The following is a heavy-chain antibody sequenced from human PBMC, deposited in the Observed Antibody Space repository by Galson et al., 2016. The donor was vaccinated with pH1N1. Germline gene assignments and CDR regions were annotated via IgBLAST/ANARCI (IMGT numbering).Heavy chain of an antibody. D-gene: IGHD3-10*01. Sequence: SLRLSCAASGFAFNNYAMSWVRQAPGKGLEWVSATSCSGGTIYFADSERGRFTVSRDNSKNTLYLQMSSLRPEDTAVYYCVKDLGENIGGGYCPGDGGLGALLTVSS. CDR1: GFAFNNYA. J-gene: IGHJ4*02. CDR2: TSCSGGTI. CDR3: VKDLGENIGGGYCPGD. V-gene: IGHV3-23*01.